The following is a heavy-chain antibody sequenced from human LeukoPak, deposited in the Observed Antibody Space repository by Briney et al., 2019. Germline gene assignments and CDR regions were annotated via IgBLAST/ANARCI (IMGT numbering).Heavy chain of an antibody. J-gene: IGHJ5*02. CDR3: AKDGRYSGYDFAES. V-gene: IGHV3-23*01. D-gene: IGHD5-12*01. CDR1: GFTFNNFA. Sequence: GGSLRLSCTASGFTFNNFAMSWVRQAPGEGLEWLASLTGSGHQIYYADSVKGRFTISRDNSENKLYLDMNNLRAEDTAIYYCAKDGRYSGYDFAESWGQGTLVTVSS. CDR2: LTGSGHQI.